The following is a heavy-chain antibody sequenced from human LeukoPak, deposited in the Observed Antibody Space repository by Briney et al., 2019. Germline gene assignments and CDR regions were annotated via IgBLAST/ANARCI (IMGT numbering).Heavy chain of an antibody. Sequence: GGSLRLSCAASGFTFSTYWMSWVRQAPGKGLEWVANIKQDGSKKNYVDSVKGRFTISRDNAKNSLYLQMNSLRVEDTAVYYCATDPYGYRYFQHWGQGTLVTVSS. CDR1: GFTFSTYW. CDR3: ATDPYGYRYFQH. J-gene: IGHJ1*01. CDR2: IKQDGSKK. D-gene: IGHD4-17*01. V-gene: IGHV3-7*03.